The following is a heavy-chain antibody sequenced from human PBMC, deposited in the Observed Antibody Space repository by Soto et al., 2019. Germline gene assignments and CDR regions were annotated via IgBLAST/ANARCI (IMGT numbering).Heavy chain of an antibody. J-gene: IGHJ3*02. CDR3: AGVWELRGHAFDI. D-gene: IGHD1-26*01. CDR2: LIPIFGTA. Sequence: GASVKVSCKASGCTFSSYAISWVRQAPGQGLAWMGGLIPIFGTANFAHKFQGRVKLTADESKSTAYMELDSLRSEDTAVYCCAGVWELRGHAFDIWGQGTMVTVSS. CDR1: GCTFSSYA. V-gene: IGHV1-69*13.